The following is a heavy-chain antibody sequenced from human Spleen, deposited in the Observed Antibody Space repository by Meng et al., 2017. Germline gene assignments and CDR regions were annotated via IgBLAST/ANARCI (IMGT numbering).Heavy chain of an antibody. CDR1: GFTFSTYA. D-gene: IGHD3-10*01. CDR3: AKKSGYYGAVSQWGDYYDYYGMDV. V-gene: IGHV3-23*01. CDR2: IGGSGGRA. Sequence: GESLKISCAASGFTFSTYAMTWVRQAPGKGLEWVSGIGGSGGRAYYADSVKARFTIFRDNSKNMLYLQMNSLRAEDTAVYYCAKKSGYYGAVSQWGDYYDYYGMDVWGQGTTVTVSS. J-gene: IGHJ6*02.